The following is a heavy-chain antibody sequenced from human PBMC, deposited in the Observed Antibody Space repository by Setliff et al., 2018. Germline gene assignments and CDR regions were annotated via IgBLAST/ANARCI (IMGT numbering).Heavy chain of an antibody. V-gene: IGHV4-34*01. D-gene: IGHD1-1*01. CDR2: SNHGGST. J-gene: IGHJ6*02. Sequence: SETLSLTCSVYGESFSNNYWSWIRQTPGKGLEWIGESNHGGSTSYHPSLKSRLTMSVDTSKNQFSLKLTSVTAADTAVYYCARDQRLPLTYYYYGMDVWGQGTTVTVSS. CDR3: ARDQRLPLTYYYYGMDV. CDR1: GESFSNNY.